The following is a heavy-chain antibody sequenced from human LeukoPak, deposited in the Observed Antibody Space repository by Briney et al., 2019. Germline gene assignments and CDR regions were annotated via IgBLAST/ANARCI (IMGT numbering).Heavy chain of an antibody. CDR1: GFTFSSYA. V-gene: IGHV3-30*04. Sequence: GGSLRLSCAASGFTFSSYAMHWVRQAPGKGLEWVAVISYDGSNKYYADSVKGRFTISRDNSKNTLYLQMNSLRAEDTAVYYCARAGEYCSSTSCSYDYDYYGMDVWGQGTTVTVSS. CDR3: ARAGEYCSSTSCSYDYDYYGMDV. CDR2: ISYDGSNK. J-gene: IGHJ6*02. D-gene: IGHD2-2*01.